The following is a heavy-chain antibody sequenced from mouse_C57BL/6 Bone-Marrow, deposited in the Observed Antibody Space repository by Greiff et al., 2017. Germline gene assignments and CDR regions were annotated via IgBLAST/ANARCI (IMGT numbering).Heavy chain of an antibody. CDR3: ARDGSSYCWYFDV. V-gene: IGHV1-55*01. D-gene: IGHD1-1*01. J-gene: IGHJ1*03. CDR1: GYTFTSYW. CDR2: IYPGSGST. Sequence: VQLQQPGAELVKPGASVKMSCKASGYTFTSYWITWVKPRPGQGLEWIGDIYPGSGSTNSNEKFKSKATLTVDTSSSTAYMQLSSLTSEDSAVYYCARDGSSYCWYFDVWGTGTTVTVSS.